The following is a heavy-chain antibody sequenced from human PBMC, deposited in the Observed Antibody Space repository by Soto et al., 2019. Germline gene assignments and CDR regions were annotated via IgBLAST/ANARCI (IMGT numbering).Heavy chain of an antibody. CDR3: ARTAAAGKYYYGMDV. J-gene: IGHJ6*02. Sequence: PGESLKISCKGSGYSFTSYWIGWVRQMPGKGLEWMGIIYPGDSDARYSPSFQGQVTISADKSISTAYLQWSSLKASDTAMYYCARTAAAGKYYYGMDVWGQGTTVTVSS. CDR2: IYPGDSDA. CDR1: GYSFTSYW. V-gene: IGHV5-51*01. D-gene: IGHD6-13*01.